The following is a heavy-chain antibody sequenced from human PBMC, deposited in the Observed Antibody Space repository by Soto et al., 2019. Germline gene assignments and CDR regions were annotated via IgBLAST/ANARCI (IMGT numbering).Heavy chain of an antibody. CDR3: ARVSRVGGILTGYFLGDPAGVSLGMDV. J-gene: IGHJ6*02. Sequence: EVQLVESGGGLVQPGGSLRLSCAASGFTFSSYSMNWVRQAPGKGLEWVSYISSSSSTIYYADSVKGRFTISRDNAKNSLYXXXXXXXXXXTAVYYCARVSRVGGILTGYFLGDPAGVSLGMDVWGQGTTVTVSS. D-gene: IGHD3-9*01. CDR1: GFTFSSYS. V-gene: IGHV3-48*01. CDR2: ISSSSSTI.